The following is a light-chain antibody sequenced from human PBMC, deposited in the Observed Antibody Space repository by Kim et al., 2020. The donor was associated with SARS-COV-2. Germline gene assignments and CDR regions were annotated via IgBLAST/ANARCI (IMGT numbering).Light chain of an antibody. J-gene: IGKJ1*01. CDR1: QSVSSN. CDR3: QQYNNWPPWT. Sequence: SPGERAPLSCRASQSVSSNLAWYQQNPGPAPRLLIYGASTRATGIPARFSGSGSGTEFTLTISSLQSEDFAVYYCQQYNNWPPWTFGQGTKVEIK. V-gene: IGKV3-15*01. CDR2: GAS.